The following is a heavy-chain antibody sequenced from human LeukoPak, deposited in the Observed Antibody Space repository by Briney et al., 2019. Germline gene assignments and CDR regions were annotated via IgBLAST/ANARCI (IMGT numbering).Heavy chain of an antibody. CDR2: ISSSGSTI. Sequence: PGGSLRLSCAASGFTFSDYYMSWIRQAPGKGLEWVSYISSSGSTIYYADSVKGRFTTSRDNAKNSLYLQMNSLRAEDTAVYYCARSGYCSSTSCPEGAYYYMDVWGKGTTVTVSS. CDR1: GFTFSDYY. CDR3: ARSGYCSSTSCPEGAYYYMDV. D-gene: IGHD2-2*01. V-gene: IGHV3-11*01. J-gene: IGHJ6*03.